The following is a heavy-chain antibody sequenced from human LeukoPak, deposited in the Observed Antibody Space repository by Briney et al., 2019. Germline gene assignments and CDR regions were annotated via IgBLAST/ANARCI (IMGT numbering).Heavy chain of an antibody. J-gene: IGHJ3*02. D-gene: IGHD1-26*01. CDR2: T. Sequence: TSYEKFQGRVTMTRDTSTSTVYMELSSLRSEDTAVYYCARVPRYSGSYGAFDIWGQGTMVTVSS. V-gene: IGHV1-46*01. CDR3: ARVPRYSGSYGAFDI.